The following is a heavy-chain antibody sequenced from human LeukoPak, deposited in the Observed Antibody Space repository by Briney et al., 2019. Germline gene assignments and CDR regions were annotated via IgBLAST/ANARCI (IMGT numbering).Heavy chain of an antibody. CDR2: IYYSGST. D-gene: IGHD5-18*01. V-gene: IGHV4-59*01. CDR1: GGSISSYY. J-gene: IGHJ4*02. Sequence: ASETLSLTCTLSGGSISSYYWSWIRQPPGKGLEWIGYIYYSGSTNYNPSLKSRVTISVDTSKNQFSLKLSSVTAVDTAVYYCARSYSYGFSFDYWGQGTLVTVSS. CDR3: ARSYSYGFSFDY.